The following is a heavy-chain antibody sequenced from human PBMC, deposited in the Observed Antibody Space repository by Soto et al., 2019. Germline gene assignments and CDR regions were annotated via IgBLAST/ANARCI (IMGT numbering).Heavy chain of an antibody. D-gene: IGHD3-3*01. J-gene: IGHJ5*02. Sequence: SETLSLTCTVSGGSVSSGSYYWSWIRQPPGKGLEWIGYIYYSGSTNYNPSLKSRVTISVDTSKNQFSLKLSSVTAADTAVYYCASTLEWPIFWTAWGQGTLVTVSS. V-gene: IGHV4-61*01. CDR3: ASTLEWPIFWTA. CDR1: GGSVSSGSYY. CDR2: IYYSGST.